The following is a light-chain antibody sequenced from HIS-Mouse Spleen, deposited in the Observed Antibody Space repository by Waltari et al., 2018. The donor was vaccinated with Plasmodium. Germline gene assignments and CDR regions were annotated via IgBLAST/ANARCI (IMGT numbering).Light chain of an antibody. Sequence: DIQLTQPPSSLSAFVGDGAPFTCRASQSISSYLHWYQQKPGKAPKLLIYAASILQSGVPSRFSGSGSGTEFTLTISSLQPEDFATYYCQQSYSTPPTFGGGTKVEIK. CDR2: AAS. V-gene: IGKV1-39*01. CDR1: QSISSY. J-gene: IGKJ4*01. CDR3: QQSYSTPPT.